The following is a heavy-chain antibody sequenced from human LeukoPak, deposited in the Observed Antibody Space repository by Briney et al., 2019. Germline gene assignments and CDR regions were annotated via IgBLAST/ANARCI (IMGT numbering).Heavy chain of an antibody. V-gene: IGHV1-3*01. CDR2: INAGNGNT. CDR1: GYTFTSYA. D-gene: IGHD2-2*01. Sequence: ASVKVSCKASGYTFTSYAMHWVRQAPGQRLEWMGWINAGNGNTKYSQKFQGRVTITRDTSASTAYMELSSLRSEDTAVYYCARYCSSTSCYGYYYYYGMDVWGQGTTVTVSS. CDR3: ARYCSSTSCYGYYYYYGMDV. J-gene: IGHJ6*02.